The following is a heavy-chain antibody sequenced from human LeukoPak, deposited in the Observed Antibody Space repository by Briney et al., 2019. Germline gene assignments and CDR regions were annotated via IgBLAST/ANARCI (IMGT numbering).Heavy chain of an antibody. V-gene: IGHV4-39*01. Sequence: SETLSLTRTISGGSISSSSYYWDWIRQYPGKGLEWLGTIYYSGSTYYNASLKSRLFISVDTSNNQFSLRLSFVTAADTAVYYCARRRYYDATGYLDWGQGTLITVSS. CDR1: GGSISSSSYY. D-gene: IGHD3-22*01. CDR3: ARRRYYDATGYLD. CDR2: IYYSGST. J-gene: IGHJ1*01.